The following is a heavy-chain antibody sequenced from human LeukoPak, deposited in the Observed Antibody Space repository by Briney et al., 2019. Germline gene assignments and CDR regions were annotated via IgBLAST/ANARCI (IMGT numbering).Heavy chain of an antibody. CDR3: ARLFFVIDT. Sequence: PSETLALSCTVSGAFSSNSAYYWLWIRQPPGEGLECIGTVRYSGSTFYNPSLKSRVNISVDTSKNQFSLQLSSVTAADTAVYYCARLFFVIDTWGQGTLVTVSS. CDR2: VRYSGST. CDR1: GAFSSNSAYY. D-gene: IGHD3-3*01. J-gene: IGHJ5*02. V-gene: IGHV4-39*01.